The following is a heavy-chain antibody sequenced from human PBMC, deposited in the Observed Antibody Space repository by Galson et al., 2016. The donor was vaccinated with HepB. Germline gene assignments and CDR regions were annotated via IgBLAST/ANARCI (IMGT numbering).Heavy chain of an antibody. CDR2: IIPRFPTA. CDR1: GYTFSSHA. Sequence: SVKVSCKASGYTFSSHAINWVRQAPGQGLEWMGGIIPRFPTANYAQKFRGRVTITADDSTSTAYMELSGLRSEDTAIYYCARPKRVTIVDDAFDIWGQGTMVIVSS. J-gene: IGHJ3*02. D-gene: IGHD2-15*01. CDR3: ARPKRVTIVDDAFDI. V-gene: IGHV1-69*13.